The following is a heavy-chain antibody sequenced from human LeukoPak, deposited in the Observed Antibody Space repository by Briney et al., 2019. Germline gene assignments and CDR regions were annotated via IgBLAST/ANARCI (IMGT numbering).Heavy chain of an antibody. CDR1: GFTFSSYW. CDR3: AKDLIHVGVAAAFNN. Sequence: GGSLRLSCAASGFTFSSYWMSWVRQAPGKGLEWVSYISSSSSTIYYADSVKGRFTISRDNAKNSLYLQMNSLRAEDTAVYYFAKDLIHVGVAAAFNNWGKGTWSPSPQ. CDR2: ISSSSSTI. V-gene: IGHV3-48*04. J-gene: IGHJ4*02. D-gene: IGHD2-15*01.